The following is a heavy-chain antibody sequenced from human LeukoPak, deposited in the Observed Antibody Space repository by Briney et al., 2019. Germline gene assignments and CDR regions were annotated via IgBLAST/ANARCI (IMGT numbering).Heavy chain of an antibody. CDR1: GGSISSYY. CDR3: VRVQTLNYYYGMDV. V-gene: IGHV4-4*07. J-gene: IGHJ6*02. D-gene: IGHD4-11*01. Sequence: SETLSLTCTVSGGSISSYYWSWIRQPARKGLEWIGRIYTSGSTNYNPSLKSRVTMSVDTSKNQFSLKLSSVTAADTAVYYCVRVQTLNYYYGMDVWGQGTTVTVSS. CDR2: IYTSGST.